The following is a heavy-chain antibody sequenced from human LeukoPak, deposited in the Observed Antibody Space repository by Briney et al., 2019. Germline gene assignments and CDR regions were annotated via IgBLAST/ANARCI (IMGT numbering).Heavy chain of an antibody. V-gene: IGHV4-59*11. CDR3: ARSRYAVDY. CDR1: GGSSSSHY. D-gene: IGHD2-2*01. Sequence: SETLSLTCTVSGGSSSSHYWSWIRQPPGKGLEWIGYIYYSGSTNYNASLKSRVTISVDTSKNQFSLKLSSVTAADTAVYYCARSRYAVDYWGQGTLVTVSS. CDR2: IYYSGST. J-gene: IGHJ4*02.